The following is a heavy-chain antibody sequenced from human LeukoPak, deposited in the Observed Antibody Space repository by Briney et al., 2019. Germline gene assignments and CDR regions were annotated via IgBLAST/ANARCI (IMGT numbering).Heavy chain of an antibody. J-gene: IGHJ5*02. CDR2: ISAYNGNT. V-gene: IGHV1-18*01. CDR3: ARSIYYYDSSGQNWFDP. Sequence: ASVKVSCKASGYTFTSYGISWVRQAPGQGLEWMGWISAYNGNTNYAQKLQGRVTMTTDTSTSTAYMELRSLRSDDTAVYYCARSIYYYDSSGQNWFDPWGQGTLVTVSS. CDR1: GYTFTSYG. D-gene: IGHD3-22*01.